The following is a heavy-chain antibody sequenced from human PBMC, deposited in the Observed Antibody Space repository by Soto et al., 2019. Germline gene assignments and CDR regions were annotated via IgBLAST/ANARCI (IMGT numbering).Heavy chain of an antibody. CDR2: NYYSGIT. Sequence: VQLQESGPGLVKPSQTLSLTCTVSGGSISSGGYYWTWIRQHPGKGLEWIGYNYYSGITYYNPSLKSRVPISLATSKNQFSLKLSSVTAADTAVYYCARGSSIAGLYYGMDVWGQGTTVTVSS. D-gene: IGHD6-6*01. CDR1: GGSISSGGYY. V-gene: IGHV4-31*03. CDR3: ARGSSIAGLYYGMDV. J-gene: IGHJ6*02.